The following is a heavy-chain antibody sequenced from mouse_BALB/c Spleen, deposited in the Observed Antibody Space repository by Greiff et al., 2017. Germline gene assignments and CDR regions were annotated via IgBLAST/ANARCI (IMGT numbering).Heavy chain of an antibody. D-gene: IGHD1-2*01. J-gene: IGHJ3*01. V-gene: IGHV5-6-5*01. Sequence: EVKLEESGGGLVKPGGSLKLSCAASGFTFSSYAMSWVRQTPEKRLEWVASISSGGSTYYPDSVKGRFTISRDNARNILYLQMSSLRSEDTAMYYCAREGNYYGPWFAYWGQGTLVTVSA. CDR1: GFTFSSYA. CDR3: AREGNYYGPWFAY. CDR2: ISSGGST.